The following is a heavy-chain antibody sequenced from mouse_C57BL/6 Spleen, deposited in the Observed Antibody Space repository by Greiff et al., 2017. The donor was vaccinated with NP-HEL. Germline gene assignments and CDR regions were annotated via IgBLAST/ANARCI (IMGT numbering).Heavy chain of an antibody. D-gene: IGHD2-2*01. J-gene: IGHJ4*01. CDR2: IDPSDSET. Sequence: QVQLKQPGAELVRPGSSVKLSCKASGYTFTSYWMHWVKQRPIQGLEWIGNIDPSDSETHYNQKFKDKATLTVDKSSSTAYMQLSSLTSEDSAVYYCARGGGYDEKGYYAMDYWGQGTSVTVSS. CDR3: ARGGGYDEKGYYAMDY. CDR1: GYTFTSYW. V-gene: IGHV1-52*01.